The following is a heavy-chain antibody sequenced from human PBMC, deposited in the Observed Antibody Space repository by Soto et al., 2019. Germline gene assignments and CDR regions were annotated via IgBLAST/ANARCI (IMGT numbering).Heavy chain of an antibody. J-gene: IGHJ6*02. D-gene: IGHD6-19*01. CDR3: ARYGGGIAVAGPSYYYYGMDV. Sequence: GASVKVSCKASGYTFTSYGISWVRQAPGQGLEWMGWISAYNGNTNYAQKLQGRVTMTTDTSTSTAYMELRSLRSDDTAVYYCARYGGGIAVAGPSYYYYGMDVWGQGTTVTVSS. CDR2: ISAYNGNT. V-gene: IGHV1-18*01. CDR1: GYTFTSYG.